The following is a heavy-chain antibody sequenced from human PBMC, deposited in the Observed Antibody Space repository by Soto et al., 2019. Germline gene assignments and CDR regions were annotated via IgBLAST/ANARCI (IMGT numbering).Heavy chain of an antibody. J-gene: IGHJ3*02. D-gene: IGHD3-22*01. Sequence: QVQLVESGGGVVQPGRSLRLSCAASGFTFSHYGMHWVRQAPGKGLEWVAIIRYDGSNKYYADSVKGRFTISRDNSKNXLXLXXNSLRAEDTAVYYCARDRPTYYDDGSNYFNDAFDIWGQGTMVTVSS. CDR3: ARDRPTYYDDGSNYFNDAFDI. V-gene: IGHV3-33*01. CDR1: GFTFSHYG. CDR2: IRYDGSNK.